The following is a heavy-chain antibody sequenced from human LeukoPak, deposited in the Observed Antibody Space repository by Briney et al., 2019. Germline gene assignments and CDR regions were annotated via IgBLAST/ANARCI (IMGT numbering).Heavy chain of an antibody. D-gene: IGHD2-2*01. Sequence: KPSETLSLTCAVYGGSFSGYYWSWIRQSPGKGLEWIGEINHSGSTNYNPSLKSRVTISVDTSKNQFSLKLSSVTAADTAVYYCARKGCSSTSCLDYWGQGTLVTVSS. CDR1: GGSFSGYY. CDR3: ARKGCSSTSCLDY. V-gene: IGHV4-34*01. CDR2: INHSGST. J-gene: IGHJ4*02.